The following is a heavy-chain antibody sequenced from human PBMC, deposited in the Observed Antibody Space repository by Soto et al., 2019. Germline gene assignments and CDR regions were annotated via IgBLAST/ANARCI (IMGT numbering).Heavy chain of an antibody. D-gene: IGHD6-13*01. CDR2: ISWNSGSI. J-gene: IGHJ6*02. CDR1: GFTFDDYA. CDR3: AKDKGSSHYYGMDV. Sequence: EVQLVESGGGLVQPGRSLRLSCAASGFTFDDYAMHWVRQAPGKGLEWVSGISWNSGSIGYADSVKGRFTISRDNAKNYLYLQMNSLRAEDTALYYCAKDKGSSHYYGMDVWGQGTTVTVSS. V-gene: IGHV3-9*01.